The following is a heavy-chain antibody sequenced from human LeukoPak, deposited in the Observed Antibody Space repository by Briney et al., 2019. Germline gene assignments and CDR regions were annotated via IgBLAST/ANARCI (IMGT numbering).Heavy chain of an antibody. D-gene: IGHD3-3*01. CDR3: ARQPINYDSWFDP. CDR2: IYYSGST. CDR1: GVSISSYY. Sequence: SETLSLTCTVSGVSISSYYWSWIRQPTGKGLEWIGNIYYSGSTNYNPSLKSRVTISVDTSKNQLSLSLSSVTVADTAVYYCARQPINYDSWFDPWGQGTLVTVSS. V-gene: IGHV4-59*01. J-gene: IGHJ5*02.